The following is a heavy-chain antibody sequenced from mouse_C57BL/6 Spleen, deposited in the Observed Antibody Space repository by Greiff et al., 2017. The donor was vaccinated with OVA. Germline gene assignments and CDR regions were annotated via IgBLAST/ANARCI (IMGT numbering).Heavy chain of an antibody. CDR3: ARSGTTVVERYFDY. J-gene: IGHJ2*01. V-gene: IGHV1-69*01. CDR2: IDPSDSYT. CDR1: GYTFTSYW. D-gene: IGHD1-1*01. Sequence: QVQLQQSGAELVMPGASVKLSCKASGYTFTSYWMHWVKQRPGQGLAWIGEIDPSDSYTNYNQKFKGKSTLTVDKSSSTAYMQLSSLTSEDSAVYYCARSGTTVVERYFDYWGQGTTLTVSS.